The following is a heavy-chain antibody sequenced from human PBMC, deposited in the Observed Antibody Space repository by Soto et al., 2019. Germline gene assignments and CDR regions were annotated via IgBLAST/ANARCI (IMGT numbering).Heavy chain of an antibody. CDR2: IIPILGIA. CDR3: AREVDYYYGSGGYPPPTNWFDP. J-gene: IGHJ5*02. D-gene: IGHD3-10*01. Sequence: GASVKVSCKASGGTFSSYTISWVRQAPGQGLEWMGRIIPILGIANYAQKFQGRVTITADKSTSTAYMELSSLRSEDTAVYYCAREVDYYYGSGGYPPPTNWFDPWGQGTLVTVSS. CDR1: GGTFSSYT. V-gene: IGHV1-69*04.